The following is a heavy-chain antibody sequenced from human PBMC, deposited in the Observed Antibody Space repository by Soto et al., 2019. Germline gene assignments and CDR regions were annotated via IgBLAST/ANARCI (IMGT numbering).Heavy chain of an antibody. CDR1: GFTFSSYG. CDR3: AKDLRTSVRIRQVGQLYYFDY. D-gene: IGHD1-20*01. V-gene: IGHV3-30*18. CDR2: ISYDGSNK. J-gene: IGHJ4*02. Sequence: GGSLRLSCAASGFTFSSYGMHWVRQAPGKGLEWVAVISYDGSNKYYADSVKGRFTISRDNSKNTLYLQMNSLRAEDTAVYYCAKDLRTSVRIRQVGQLYYFDYWGQGTLVTVSS.